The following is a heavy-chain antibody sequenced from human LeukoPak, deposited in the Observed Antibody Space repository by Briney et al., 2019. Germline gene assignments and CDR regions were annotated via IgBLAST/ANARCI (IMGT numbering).Heavy chain of an antibody. CDR1: GFTFSSYG. CDR2: ISYDGSNK. CDR3: AKDLVGWEREERPIDP. J-gene: IGHJ5*02. D-gene: IGHD1-26*01. V-gene: IGHV3-30*18. Sequence: GGSLRLSCAASGFTFSSYGMHWVRQAPGKGLEWVAVISYDGSNKYYADSVKGRFTISRDNSKNTLYLQMNGLRAEDTAVYYCAKDLVGWEREERPIDPWGQGTLVTVSS.